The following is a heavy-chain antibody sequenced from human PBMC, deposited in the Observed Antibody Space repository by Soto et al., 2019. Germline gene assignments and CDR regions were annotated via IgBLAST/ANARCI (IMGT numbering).Heavy chain of an antibody. V-gene: IGHV1-69*13. CDR1: GGTFSSYA. Sequence: VASVKVSCKASGGTFSSYAISWVRQAPGQGLEWMGGIIPIFGTANYAQKFQGRVTITADESTSTAYMELSSLRSEDTAVYYCARGSRAWLQFDAFDIWRQGTMVTVSS. CDR3: ARGSRAWLQFDAFDI. CDR2: IIPIFGTA. D-gene: IGHD5-12*01. J-gene: IGHJ3*02.